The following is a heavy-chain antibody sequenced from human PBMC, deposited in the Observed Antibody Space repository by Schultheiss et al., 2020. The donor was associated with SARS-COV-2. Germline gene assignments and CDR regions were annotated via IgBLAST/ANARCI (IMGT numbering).Heavy chain of an antibody. CDR3: ARVTNGNYYYYYMDV. D-gene: IGHD4-11*01. J-gene: IGHJ6*03. CDR2: IYTSGST. Sequence: LRLSCTVSGGSISSGSYYWSWIRQPAGKGLEWIGHIYTSGSTNYNPSLKSRVTISVDTSKNQFSLELSSVTAADTAVYYCARVTNGNYYYYYMDVWGKGTTVTVSS. V-gene: IGHV4-61*09. CDR1: GGSISSGSYY.